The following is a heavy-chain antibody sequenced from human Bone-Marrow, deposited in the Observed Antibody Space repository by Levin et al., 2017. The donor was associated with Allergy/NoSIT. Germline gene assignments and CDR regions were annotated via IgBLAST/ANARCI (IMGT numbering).Heavy chain of an antibody. J-gene: IGHJ5*01. CDR2: ITGSGGTS. V-gene: IGHV3-23*01. CDR1: GFTPTSFA. D-gene: IGHD3-3*01. Sequence: SCATSGFTPTSFAMNWVRQAPGKGLEWVASITGSGGTSYYAESVKGRFTISRDNSKKTLYLQMNSLRVDDTALYYCAKDWAPGLTKGVSWFDSWGQGTLVTVSA. CDR3: AKDWAPGLTKGVSWFDS.